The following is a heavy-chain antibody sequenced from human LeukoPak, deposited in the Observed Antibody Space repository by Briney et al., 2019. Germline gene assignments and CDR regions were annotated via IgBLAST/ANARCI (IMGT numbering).Heavy chain of an antibody. J-gene: IGHJ2*01. Sequence: GRSLRLSCAASGFTFSNYGMHWVRQAPGKGLEWVALISYDGTNKCYADSVKGRFTISRDSSKNTLYLQMNNLRVEDTAVYYCAKDRGTISESFWYFHLWGRGAPVTVSS. V-gene: IGHV3-30*18. CDR1: GFTFSNYG. CDR2: ISYDGTNK. CDR3: AKDRGTISESFWYFHL. D-gene: IGHD3-16*01.